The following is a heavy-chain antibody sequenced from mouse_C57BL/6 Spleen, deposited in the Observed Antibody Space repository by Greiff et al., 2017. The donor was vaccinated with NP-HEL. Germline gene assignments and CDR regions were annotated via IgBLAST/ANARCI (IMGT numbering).Heavy chain of an antibody. J-gene: IGHJ2*01. Sequence: VQLKESGPELVKPGASVKISCKASGYSSTDYNMNWVKQSNGKSLEWIGVINPNYGTTSYNQKFKGKATLTVDQSSSTAYMQLNSLTSEDSAVYYCARETVVPPRYYFDYWGQGTTLTVSS. V-gene: IGHV1-39*01. CDR1: GYSSTDYN. D-gene: IGHD1-1*01. CDR2: INPNYGTT. CDR3: ARETVVPPRYYFDY.